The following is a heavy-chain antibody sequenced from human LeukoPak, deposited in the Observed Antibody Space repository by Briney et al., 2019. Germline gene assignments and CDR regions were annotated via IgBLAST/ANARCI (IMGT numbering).Heavy chain of an antibody. CDR1: GASVSSGYYY. CDR3: ARALEADAFDI. J-gene: IGHJ3*02. D-gene: IGHD5-24*01. V-gene: IGHV4-31*03. CDR2: IYYSGST. Sequence: SETLSLTCTVSGASVSSGYYYWRWIRQHPGKGLEWIGYIYYSGSTYYNPSLKSRVTISVDTSKNQFSLKLSSVTAADTAVYYCARALEADAFDIWGQGTMVTVSS.